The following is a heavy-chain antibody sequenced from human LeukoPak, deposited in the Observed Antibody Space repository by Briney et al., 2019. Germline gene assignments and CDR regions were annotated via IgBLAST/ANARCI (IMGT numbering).Heavy chain of an antibody. Sequence: SETLSLTCTVAGGSISGYYYNWIRQPPGKGMEWIGYIYYSGSTNYNPSLKSRVTISLDTSKNQFSLKLSSVTTADTAVYYCARSVVTLYWYFDLWGRGTLVTVSS. CDR3: ARSVVTLYWYFDL. J-gene: IGHJ2*01. V-gene: IGHV4-59*01. D-gene: IGHD2-21*02. CDR1: GGSISGYY. CDR2: IYYSGST.